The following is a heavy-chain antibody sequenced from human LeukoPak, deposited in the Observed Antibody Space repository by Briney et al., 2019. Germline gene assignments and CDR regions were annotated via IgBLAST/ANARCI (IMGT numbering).Heavy chain of an antibody. CDR1: GFTFSSYA. J-gene: IGHJ4*02. CDR3: AKDLLAATIDYYFDY. V-gene: IGHV3-23*01. Sequence: GRSLRLSCAASGFTFSSYAMSWVRQAPGKGLEWVSVNSGSGGRTYYADSVKGRFTISRDNSKNTLYVQMNSLRAEDTAVYYCAKDLLAATIDYYFDYWGQGTLVTVSS. CDR2: NSGSGGRT. D-gene: IGHD5-12*01.